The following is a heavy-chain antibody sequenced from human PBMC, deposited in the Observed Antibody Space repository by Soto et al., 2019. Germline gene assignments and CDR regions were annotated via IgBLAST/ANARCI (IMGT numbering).Heavy chain of an antibody. CDR3: AIDFNGYRSCWYFDY. Sequence: QVQLVESGGGVVQPGRSLRLSCAASGFTFSSYGMHWVRQAPGTGLEWVAVIWYDGSNKYYADSVKGRFTISRDNSKSSLYLQMNSLRDDETAVYYCAIDFNGYRSCWYFDYWGQGTLDTVSS. CDR1: GFTFSSYG. V-gene: IGHV3-33*01. CDR2: IWYDGSNK. J-gene: IGHJ4*02. D-gene: IGHD6-19*01.